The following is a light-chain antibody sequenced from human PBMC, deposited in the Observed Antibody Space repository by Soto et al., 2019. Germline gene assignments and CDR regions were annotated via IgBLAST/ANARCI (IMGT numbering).Light chain of an antibody. CDR1: QSVSSS. J-gene: IGKJ5*01. Sequence: ETVLTQSPGTLSLSPGERATLSCRASQSVSSSSLAWYQQRPGQAPRLLIYGASTRATGIPARFSGSGSGTEFTLTISSLQSEDFAVYYCQQYNNWPITFGQGTRLEN. CDR3: QQYNNWPIT. V-gene: IGKV3-15*01. CDR2: GAS.